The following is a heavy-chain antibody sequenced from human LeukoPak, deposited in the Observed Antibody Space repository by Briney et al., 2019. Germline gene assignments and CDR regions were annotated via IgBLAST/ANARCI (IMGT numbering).Heavy chain of an antibody. V-gene: IGHV4-59*01. CDR3: ARDLGYCSTASCYGWFDP. D-gene: IGHD2-2*01. CDR1: GGSISSYY. Sequence: SETLSLTRTVSGGSISSYYWSWIRQPPGKGLEWIGYIYYSGNTNYNPSLNSRVTISVDTSKNQFSLRLSSVTAADTAIYYCARDLGYCSTASCYGWFDPWGQGTLVTVSS. CDR2: IYYSGNT. J-gene: IGHJ5*02.